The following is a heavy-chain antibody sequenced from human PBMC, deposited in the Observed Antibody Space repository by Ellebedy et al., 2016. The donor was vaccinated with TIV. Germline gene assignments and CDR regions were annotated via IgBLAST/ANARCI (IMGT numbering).Heavy chain of an antibody. D-gene: IGHD6-13*01. J-gene: IGHJ2*01. V-gene: IGHV3-23*01. CDR1: GFTFSSYG. CDR3: AKDREQQVPRSGYFDL. CDR2: ISGSGGST. Sequence: GGSLRLSXAASGFTFSSYGMSWVRQAPGKGLEWVSAISGSGGSTYYVDSVKGRFTISRDNSKNALSLQMSSRRAEDTAVYYCAKDREQQVPRSGYFDLWGRGTRVTVSS.